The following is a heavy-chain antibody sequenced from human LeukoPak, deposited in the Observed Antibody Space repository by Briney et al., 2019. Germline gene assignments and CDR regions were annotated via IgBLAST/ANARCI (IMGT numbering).Heavy chain of an antibody. CDR3: ARERAPYYFDY. Sequence: GGSLRLSCAASGFTFSSYGMHWLRQATGKGLEWVAVIWYDGSNKYYADSVKGRFTISRDNSKNTLYLQMNSLRAEDTAVYYCARERAPYYFDYWGQGTLVTVSS. CDR1: GFTFSSYG. J-gene: IGHJ4*02. V-gene: IGHV3-33*01. CDR2: IWYDGSNK.